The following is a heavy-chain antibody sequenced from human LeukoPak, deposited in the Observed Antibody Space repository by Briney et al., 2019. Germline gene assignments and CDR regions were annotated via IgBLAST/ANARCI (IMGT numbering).Heavy chain of an antibody. V-gene: IGHV3-23*01. CDR3: AKGSYYDSSGSFYFDY. CDR1: GFTFSSYA. CDR2: ISGSDNYI. Sequence: GGSLRLSCAASGFTFSSYAMSWVRQAPGKGLEWVATISGSDNYIYYADSVKGRFTISRDNSKNTLYVQMNSLGTEDTAAYYCAKGSYYDSSGSFYFDYWGQGTLVTVSS. D-gene: IGHD3-22*01. J-gene: IGHJ4*02.